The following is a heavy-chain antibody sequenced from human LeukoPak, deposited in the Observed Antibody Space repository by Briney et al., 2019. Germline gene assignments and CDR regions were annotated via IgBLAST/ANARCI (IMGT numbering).Heavy chain of an antibody. CDR1: GFTFSSYA. CDR3: AGGSSWYRGIDY. J-gene: IGHJ4*02. CDR2: ISGSGGST. D-gene: IGHD6-13*01. V-gene: IGHV3-23*01. Sequence: GSLRLSRAASGFTFSSYAMSWVRQAPGKGLEWVSGISGSGGSTYYANSVKGRFTISRDNSKNTLYLQMGSLRAEDMAVYYCAGGSSWYRGIDYWGQGTLVTVSS.